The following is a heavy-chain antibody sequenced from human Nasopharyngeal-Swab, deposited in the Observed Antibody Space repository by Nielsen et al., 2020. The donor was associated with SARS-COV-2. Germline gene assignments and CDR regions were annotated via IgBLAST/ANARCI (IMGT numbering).Heavy chain of an antibody. J-gene: IGHJ4*02. V-gene: IGHV3-23*01. D-gene: IGHD3-22*01. CDR1: GFTFSSYA. Sequence: GGSLRLSCIVSGFTFSSYAMNWVRHAPGKGLEWVSSISGSGASTYYADSVKGRFTISRHNSKNTLYLQMNSLRAEDTAVYYCAKRDDYYESSGLGDWGQGTLVTVSS. CDR3: AKRDDYYESSGLGD. CDR2: ISGSGAST.